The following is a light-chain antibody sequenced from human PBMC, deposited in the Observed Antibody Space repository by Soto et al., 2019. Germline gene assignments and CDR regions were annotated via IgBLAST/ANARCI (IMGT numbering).Light chain of an antibody. V-gene: IGKV3-15*01. CDR2: GAS. CDR3: QQYNHWPPIT. CDR1: QSLNTD. Sequence: EILLTQSPASLSVSPGESATLSCRASQSLNTDLAWYQQKPGQAPRLLLYGASTRATGISARFSGSGSGTEFTLTISGLQSEDFAVYFCQQYNHWPPITFGPGTRLEI. J-gene: IGKJ5*01.